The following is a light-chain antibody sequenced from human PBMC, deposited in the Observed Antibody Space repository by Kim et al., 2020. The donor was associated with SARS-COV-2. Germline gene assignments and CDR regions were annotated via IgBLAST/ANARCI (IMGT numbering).Light chain of an antibody. CDR2: KVS. V-gene: IGKV2-30*01. J-gene: IGKJ3*01. Sequence: DVVLTQSPLSLPVTLGQPASISCRSSQSLVYSDGNTYFSWFQQRPGQSPRRLIYKVSNRDSGVPDRFSGSWSDTDFTLRISRVEAEDVGVYYCMQGTHSFTFGPGTKVDIK. CDR1: QSLVYSDGNTY. CDR3: MQGTHSFT.